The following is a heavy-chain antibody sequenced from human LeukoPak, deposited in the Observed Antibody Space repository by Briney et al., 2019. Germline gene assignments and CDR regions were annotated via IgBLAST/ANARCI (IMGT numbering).Heavy chain of an antibody. CDR3: ARVFPTGHYYYMDV. Sequence: SETLSLTCAVSGYSISSGYYWGWIRQPPGKGLEWIRSIYHSGSTYYNPSLKSRVTISVDTSKNQFSLKLSSVTAADTAVYYCARVFPTGHYYYMDVWGKGTTVTVSS. CDR2: IYHSGST. CDR1: GYSISSGYY. J-gene: IGHJ6*03. V-gene: IGHV4-38-2*01. D-gene: IGHD1-1*01.